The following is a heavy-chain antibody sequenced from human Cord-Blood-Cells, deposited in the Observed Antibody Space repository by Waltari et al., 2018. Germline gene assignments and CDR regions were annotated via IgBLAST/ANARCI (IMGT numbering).Heavy chain of an antibody. Sequence: QVQLQESGPGLVKPSETLSLTCTVPGYSISSGYYWGWIRQPPGKGLEWIGSIYHSGSTYYNPSLKSRVTISVDTSKNQFSLKLSSVTAADTAVYYCARDARMVRGVITPIDYWGQGTLVTVSS. D-gene: IGHD3-10*01. CDR3: ARDARMVRGVITPIDY. J-gene: IGHJ4*02. V-gene: IGHV4-38-2*02. CDR2: IYHSGST. CDR1: GYSISSGYY.